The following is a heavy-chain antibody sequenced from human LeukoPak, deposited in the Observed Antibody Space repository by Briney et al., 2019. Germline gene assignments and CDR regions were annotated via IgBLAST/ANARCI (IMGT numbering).Heavy chain of an antibody. V-gene: IGHV1-69*05. CDR1: GGTFSSYA. CDR3: ARGAYDSSGYYPYNWFDP. CDR2: IIPIFGTA. J-gene: IGHJ5*02. Sequence: GASVKVSCKASGGTFSSYAISWVRQAPGQGLEWMGRIIPIFGTANYAQKFQGRVTITTDESTSTAYMELSSRRSEDTAVYYCARGAYDSSGYYPYNWFDPWGQGNLVTVSS. D-gene: IGHD3-22*01.